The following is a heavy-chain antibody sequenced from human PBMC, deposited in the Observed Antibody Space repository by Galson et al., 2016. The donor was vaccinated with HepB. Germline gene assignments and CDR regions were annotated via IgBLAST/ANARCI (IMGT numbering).Heavy chain of an antibody. J-gene: IGHJ4*02. CDR3: AREAPGALASFDY. D-gene: IGHD3-16*01. V-gene: IGHV3-23*01. CDR1: GFTFNNYA. Sequence: SLRLSCAASGFTFNNYAFSWVRQAPGKGLEWVSSISGSGYYTFYADSVKGRFTISRGNSTNTLYLQMNSLKAEDTAVYYCAREAPGALASFDYCGQGALVSVSS. CDR2: ISGSGYYT.